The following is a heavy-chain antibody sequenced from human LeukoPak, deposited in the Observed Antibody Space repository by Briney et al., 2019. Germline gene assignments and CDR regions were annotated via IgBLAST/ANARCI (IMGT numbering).Heavy chain of an antibody. CDR2: IYYSGRT. CDR1: GGSVSSGGSY. D-gene: IGHD6-19*01. Sequence: PSQTLSLTCTVSGGSVSSGGSYWSWIRQHPGRGLEWLGYIYYSGRTYCNPSLKSRVTISVDTSKTQFSLKLSSVTAADTAVYYSARYPDGGWLDYWGQGTLVTASS. J-gene: IGHJ4*02. CDR3: ARYPDGGWLDY. V-gene: IGHV4-31*03.